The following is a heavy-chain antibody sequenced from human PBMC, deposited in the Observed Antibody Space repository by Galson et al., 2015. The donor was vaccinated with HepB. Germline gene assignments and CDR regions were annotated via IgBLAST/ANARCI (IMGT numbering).Heavy chain of an antibody. J-gene: IGHJ4*02. D-gene: IGHD1-26*01. V-gene: IGHV3-48*01. CDR1: GFTFSSYS. Sequence: SLRLSCAASGFTFSSYSMNWVRQAPGKGLEWVSYISSSSSTIYYADSVKGRFTISRDNAKNSLYLQMNSLRAEDTAVYYCARPHIVGATGGLFDYWGQGTLVTVSS. CDR2: ISSSSSTI. CDR3: ARPHIVGATGGLFDY.